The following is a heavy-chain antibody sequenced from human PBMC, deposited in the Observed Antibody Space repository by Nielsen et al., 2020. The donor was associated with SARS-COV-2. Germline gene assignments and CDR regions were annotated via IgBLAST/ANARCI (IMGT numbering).Heavy chain of an antibody. J-gene: IGHJ3*01. CDR2: VSASGGST. V-gene: IGHV3-23*01. CDR3: AKDGVVRGDALDL. D-gene: IGHD3-10*01. CDR1: GFTFNIYA. Sequence: GESLKISCAASGFTFNIYAMAWVRRAPGRGLQWVTGVSASGGSTYYTDSVKGRFSISRDNSKNTLFLQIHSLRDEDTALYYCAKDGVVRGDALDLWGQGTMVTVSS.